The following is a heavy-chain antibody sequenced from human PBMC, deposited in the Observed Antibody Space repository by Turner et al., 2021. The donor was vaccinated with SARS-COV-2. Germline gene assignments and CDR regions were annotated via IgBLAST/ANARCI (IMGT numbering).Heavy chain of an antibody. CDR1: ADSVNKDN. CDR2: MDISGRT. J-gene: IGHJ6*02. V-gene: IGHV4-4*07. CDR3: ARELYDFGYGMDV. D-gene: IGHD3-3*01. Sequence: QVHLQESGPGGAKPWETRSPPCTVSADSVNKDNWSWIRQPAWKGLEWIGRMDISGRTDYNRSLKSRVTKSLDAAKNQFSLRVNSVTAADTAVYYCARELYDFGYGMDVWGQGTTVIVSS.